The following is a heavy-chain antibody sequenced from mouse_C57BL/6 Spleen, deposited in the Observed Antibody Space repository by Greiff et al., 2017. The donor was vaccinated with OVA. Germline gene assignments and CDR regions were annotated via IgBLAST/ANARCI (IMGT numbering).Heavy chain of an antibody. D-gene: IGHD5-1*01. J-gene: IGHJ2*01. CDR1: GYTFTDYY. CDR2: INPYNGGT. Sequence: EVQLQQSGPVLVKPGASVKMSCKASGYTFTDYYMNWVKQSHGKSLEWIGVINPYNGGTSYNQKFKGKATLTVDKSSSTAYMELNSLTSEDSAVYYCATGGVLPYFDYWGQGTTLTVSS. V-gene: IGHV1-19*01. CDR3: ATGGVLPYFDY.